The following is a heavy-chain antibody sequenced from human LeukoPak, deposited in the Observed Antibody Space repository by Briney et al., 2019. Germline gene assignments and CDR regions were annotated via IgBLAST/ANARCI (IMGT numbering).Heavy chain of an antibody. Sequence: GGSLRLSCAASGFTFSSYGMHWVRQAPGRGLEWLAVIWYDGSNKYYADSVKGRFTISRDNSKNTLYLQMNSLRAEDTAVYYCARDSSGWRQSDYWGQGTLVTVSS. CDR2: IWYDGSNK. J-gene: IGHJ4*02. V-gene: IGHV3-33*01. D-gene: IGHD6-19*01. CDR3: ARDSSGWRQSDY. CDR1: GFTFSSYG.